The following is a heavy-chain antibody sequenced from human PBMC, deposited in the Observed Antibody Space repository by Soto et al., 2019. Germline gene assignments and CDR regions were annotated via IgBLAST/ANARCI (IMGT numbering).Heavy chain of an antibody. V-gene: IGHV2-5*01. D-gene: IGHD2-15*01. Sequence: QITLKESGPTLVKPTQTLTLTCSLSGFSLSTSGVGVGWIRQPPGKAPEWLARIYWHDDKRYCPSLKSRHTSTKDPSKKQVVLTVTNMDLVDTAPYYCAHRRCSGGSCYQPFDYWGQGTMVTVSS. J-gene: IGHJ4*02. CDR2: IYWHDDK. CDR3: AHRRCSGGSCYQPFDY. CDR1: GFSLSTSGVG.